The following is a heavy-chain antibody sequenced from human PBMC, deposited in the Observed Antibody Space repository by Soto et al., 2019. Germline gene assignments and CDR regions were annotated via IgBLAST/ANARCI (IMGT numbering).Heavy chain of an antibody. CDR2: IWYDGSNK. V-gene: IGHV3-33*01. J-gene: IGHJ6*02. CDR1: GFTFSSYG. Sequence: QVQLVESGGGVVQPGRSLRLSCAASGFTFSSYGMHWVRQAPGKGLEWVAVIWYDGSNKYYADSVKGRFTISRDNSKNTLYLQMNSLRAEDTAVYYCARSIRTDIVVVVAADALHGMDVWGQGTTVTVSS. D-gene: IGHD2-15*01. CDR3: ARSIRTDIVVVVAADALHGMDV.